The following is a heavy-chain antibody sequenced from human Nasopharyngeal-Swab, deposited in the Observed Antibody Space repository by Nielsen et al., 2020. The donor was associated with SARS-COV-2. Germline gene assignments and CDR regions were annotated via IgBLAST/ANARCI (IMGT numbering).Heavy chain of an antibody. D-gene: IGHD6-6*01. J-gene: IGHJ5*02. V-gene: IGHV7-4-1*02. CDR2: INTNTGNP. CDR3: ARLIAAPRGNWFDP. Sequence: WVRQAPGQGLEWMGWINTNTGNPTYAQGFTGRFVFSLDTSVGTAYLQISSLKAEDTAVHYCARLIAAPRGNWFDPWGQGTLVTVSS.